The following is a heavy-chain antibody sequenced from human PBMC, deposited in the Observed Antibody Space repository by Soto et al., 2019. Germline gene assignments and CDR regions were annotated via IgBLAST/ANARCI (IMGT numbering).Heavy chain of an antibody. Sequence: TSETLSLTCTVSGGSVSSGSYYWSWIRQPPGKGLEWIGYIYYSGSTNYNPSLQSQVTISVDTSKKQFSLKLGSVTAADTAVYYCARLGDYYQAFDYWGQGALVTVSS. D-gene: IGHD3-22*01. CDR2: IYYSGST. CDR3: ARLGDYYQAFDY. V-gene: IGHV4-61*01. J-gene: IGHJ4*01. CDR1: GGSVSSGSYY.